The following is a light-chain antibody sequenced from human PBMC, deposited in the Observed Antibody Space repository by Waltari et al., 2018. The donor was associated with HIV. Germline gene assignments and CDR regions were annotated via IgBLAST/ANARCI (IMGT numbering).Light chain of an antibody. V-gene: IGLV2-8*01. CDR1: SSDVGGYNY. CDR3: SSHAGSKVV. J-gene: IGLJ2*01. CDR2: DVI. Sequence: QSALTQPPSASGSPGQSVTLSCTGPSSDVGGYNYVSWHQQHPGKAPKLMIYDVIKRPSGVPDRVSGSKSGNTASLTVSGLQPEDEADYYCSSHAGSKVVFGGGTRLTVL.